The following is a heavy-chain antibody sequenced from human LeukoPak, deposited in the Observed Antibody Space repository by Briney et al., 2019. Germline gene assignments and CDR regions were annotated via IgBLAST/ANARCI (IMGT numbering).Heavy chain of an antibody. CDR2: IYYSGST. J-gene: IGHJ6*02. V-gene: IGHV4-39*07. CDR3: ARDQVVPAAMRGYYYYGMDV. CDR1: GGSISSSSYY. D-gene: IGHD2-2*01. Sequence: SETLSLTCTVSGGSISSSSYYWGWIRQPPGKGLEWIGSIYYSGSTYYNPSLKSRVTISVDTSKNQFSLKLSSVTAADTAVYYCARDQVVPAAMRGYYYYGMDVWGQGTTVTVSS.